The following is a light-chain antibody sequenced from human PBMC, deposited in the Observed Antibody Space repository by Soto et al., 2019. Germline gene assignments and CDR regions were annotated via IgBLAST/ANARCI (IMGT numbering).Light chain of an antibody. V-gene: IGKV3-20*01. CDR3: QQYGSSPPYT. CDR1: RSFASSY. Sequence: EIVLTQSPGTLSLSPGERATLSCRASRSFASSYLGWYQQKPGQAPRLLIYAASIRATGIPDRFSGSGSGTEFTLTISRLEPEDSAVYYCQQYGSSPPYTFGRGSKLEIK. CDR2: AAS. J-gene: IGKJ2*01.